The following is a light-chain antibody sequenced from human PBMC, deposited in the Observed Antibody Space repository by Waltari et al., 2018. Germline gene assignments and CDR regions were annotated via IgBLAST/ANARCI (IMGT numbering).Light chain of an antibody. CDR2: ETS. J-gene: IGKJ4*01. CDR3: QHRSNWPLN. Sequence: EIVLTQSPATLSLSPGEGATLSCRASQNVGNYLAWYQQKPGQAPRLLIYETSNRATGIPARFSGSGSGTDFTLTISGLEPEDFAVYYCQHRSNWPLNFGGGTKVEIK. V-gene: IGKV3-11*01. CDR1: QNVGNY.